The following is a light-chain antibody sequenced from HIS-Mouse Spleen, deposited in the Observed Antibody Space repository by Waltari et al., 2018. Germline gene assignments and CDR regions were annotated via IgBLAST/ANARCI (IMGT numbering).Light chain of an antibody. CDR1: ALPKKY. CDR3: YSTDSSGNHVV. CDR2: EAS. Sequence: SYELTQPPSVSVSPGQTARITCSGDALPKKYAYWYQQKSGQAPVLVIYEASKRASGIPERFSGSSSGTMATLSISGAQVEDEADYYCYSTDSSGNHVVFGGGTKLTVL. V-gene: IGLV3-10*01. J-gene: IGLJ2*01.